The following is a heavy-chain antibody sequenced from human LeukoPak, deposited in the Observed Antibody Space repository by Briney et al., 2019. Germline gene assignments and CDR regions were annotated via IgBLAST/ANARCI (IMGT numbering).Heavy chain of an antibody. CDR2: ISYDGSNK. J-gene: IGHJ6*02. CDR1: GFTFSSYG. D-gene: IGHD6-13*01. CDR3: AKDILIAAAQWDGMDV. V-gene: IGHV3-30*18. Sequence: PGGSLRLSCAASGFTFSSYGMHWVRQAPGKGLEWVAVISYDGSNKYYADSVKGRFTISRDNSKNTLYLQMNSLRAEDTAVYYCAKDILIAAAQWDGMDVWGQGTTVTVSS.